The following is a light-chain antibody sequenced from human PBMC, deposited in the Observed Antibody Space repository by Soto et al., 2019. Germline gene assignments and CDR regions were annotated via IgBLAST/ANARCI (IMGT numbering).Light chain of an antibody. Sequence: IQMTQSPPSLSASVGDRVTITCQASQNINNYLNWYQQKPGRAPKLLIYDASNLEAGVPSRFRGIGSGTDFTFTISRLQPEEIATDYCQQYENLPTFGQGTRLEIK. J-gene: IGKJ5*01. CDR1: QNINNY. CDR3: QQYENLPT. V-gene: IGKV1-33*01. CDR2: DAS.